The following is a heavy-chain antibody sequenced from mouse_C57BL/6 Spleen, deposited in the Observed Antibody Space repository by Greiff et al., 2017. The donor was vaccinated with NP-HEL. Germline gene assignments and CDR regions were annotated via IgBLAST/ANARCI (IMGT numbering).Heavy chain of an antibody. CDR1: GYTFTDYY. Sequence: SGPVLVKPGASVKMSCKASGYTFTDYYMNWVKQSHGKSLEWIGVINPYNGGTSYNQKFKGKATLTVDKSSSTAYMELNSLTSEDSAVYYCARPYYGNYEYFDVWGTGTTVTVSS. CDR3: ARPYYGNYEYFDV. V-gene: IGHV1-19*01. D-gene: IGHD2-1*01. J-gene: IGHJ1*03. CDR2: INPYNGGT.